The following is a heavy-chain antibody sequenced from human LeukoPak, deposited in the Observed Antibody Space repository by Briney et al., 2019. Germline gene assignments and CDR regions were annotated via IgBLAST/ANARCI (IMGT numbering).Heavy chain of an antibody. CDR3: ARGGYYYDSSGFDY. D-gene: IGHD3-22*01. CDR2: INQGGSEV. CDR1: GFSFNSYS. J-gene: IGHJ4*02. Sequence: GGSLRLSCATSGFSFNSYSMSWVRQAPRKGLEWVANINQGGSEVHYVDSVKGRFTISRDNVKNSLYLQMNSLRAEDTAVYYCARGGYYYDSSGFDYWGQGTLVTVSS. V-gene: IGHV3-7*01.